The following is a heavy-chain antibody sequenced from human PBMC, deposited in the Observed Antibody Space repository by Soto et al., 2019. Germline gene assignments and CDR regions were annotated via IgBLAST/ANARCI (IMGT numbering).Heavy chain of an antibody. CDR1: GDSVTSYE. D-gene: IGHD3-3*01. Sequence: ASVEVSCKASGDSVTSYEINWVRQATGQGLEWMGWMNPNSGNTGYAQKFQGRVTMTRNTSISTAYMELSSLRSEDTAVYYCARKYYDFWSGYYSGYYYYGMAVWGQGTTVTSP. CDR2: MNPNSGNT. J-gene: IGHJ6*02. V-gene: IGHV1-8*01. CDR3: ARKYYDFWSGYYSGYYYYGMAV.